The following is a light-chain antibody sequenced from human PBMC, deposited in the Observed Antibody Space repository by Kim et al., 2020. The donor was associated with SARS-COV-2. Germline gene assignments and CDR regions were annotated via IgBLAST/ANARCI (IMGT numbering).Light chain of an antibody. CDR2: KAS. CDR1: QSISSW. CDR3: QKYNRYS. V-gene: IGKV1-5*03. Sequence: DIQMTQSPSTLSASVGDRVTITCRASQSISSWLAWYQQKQGKAPKLLIYKASSLESGVPSRFSGSGSGTEFTLTISSLQPDEFATYYCQKYNRYSFGQGTKVDIK. J-gene: IGKJ1*01.